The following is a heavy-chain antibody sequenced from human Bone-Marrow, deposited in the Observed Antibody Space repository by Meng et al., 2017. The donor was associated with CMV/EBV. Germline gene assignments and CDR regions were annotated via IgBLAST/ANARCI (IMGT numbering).Heavy chain of an antibody. J-gene: IGHJ4*02. CDR3: ASLPIDNRDGYNHFDY. CDR2: IYFSGST. CDR1: GGSINSSSYY. V-gene: IGHV4-39*01. Sequence: SETLSLTCTVSGGSINSSSYYWGWIRQPPGKGLEWIGNIYFSGSTYYNPSLKSRVTISVDTSKNQFSLKLSSVTAADTAAYYCASLPIDNRDGYNHFDYWGQGTLVTVSS. D-gene: IGHD5-24*01.